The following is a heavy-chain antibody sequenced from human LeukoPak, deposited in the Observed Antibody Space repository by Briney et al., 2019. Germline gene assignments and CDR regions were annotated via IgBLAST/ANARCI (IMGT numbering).Heavy chain of an antibody. J-gene: IGHJ4*02. D-gene: IGHD3-10*01. CDR1: GGSFSGYY. CDR2: IIHRGST. Sequence: SETLSLTCAVYGGSFSGYYWSWIRQPPGKGLEWIGEIIHRGSTNYNPSLKSRLTISVDTSKNQFSLKLSSVTALDTAVYYCARMAYYGSGSPWYYFDYWGQGTLVTVSS. V-gene: IGHV4-34*12. CDR3: ARMAYYGSGSPWYYFDY.